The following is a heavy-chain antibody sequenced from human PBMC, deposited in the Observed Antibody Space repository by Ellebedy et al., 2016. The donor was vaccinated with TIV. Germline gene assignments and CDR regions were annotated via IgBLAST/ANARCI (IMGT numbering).Heavy chain of an antibody. V-gene: IGHV1-46*01. D-gene: IGHD2-2*01. Sequence: AASVKVSCKASGYTFTSYYMHWARQAPGQGLEWMGIINPSGGSTSYAQKFQGRVTMTRDTSTSTVYMELSSLRSEDTAVYYCARIGSTSRDQPAVNYDGAYWGQGTLVTVSS. CDR2: INPSGGST. CDR1: GYTFTSYY. CDR3: ARIGSTSRDQPAVNYDGAY. J-gene: IGHJ4*02.